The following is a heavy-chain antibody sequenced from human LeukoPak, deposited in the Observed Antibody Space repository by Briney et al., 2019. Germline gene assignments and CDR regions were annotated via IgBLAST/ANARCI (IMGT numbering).Heavy chain of an antibody. Sequence: GGSLRLSCAASGFTFSNYGMHWVRQVPGKGLEWVAVIWYDGRNKYYADSVEGRFTISRDNSKNILYVQMNSLRAEDSAVYYCARDHGSDAPMDVWGQGTTVTVSS. D-gene: IGHD1-26*01. CDR1: GFTFSNYG. J-gene: IGHJ6*02. CDR3: ARDHGSDAPMDV. CDR2: IWYDGRNK. V-gene: IGHV3-33*08.